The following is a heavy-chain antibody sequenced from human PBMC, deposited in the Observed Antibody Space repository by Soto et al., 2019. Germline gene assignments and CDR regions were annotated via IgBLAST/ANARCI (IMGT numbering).Heavy chain of an antibody. J-gene: IGHJ5*02. Sequence: SETLSLTCTVSGGSISSYYWSWIRQPPGKGLEWIGYIYYSGSTNYNPSLKSRVTISVDTSKNQFSLKLSSVTAADTAVYYCARGEYYYGSGSPRLDTWGQGTLVTVSS. CDR3: ARGEYYYGSGSPRLDT. CDR1: GGSISSYY. CDR2: IYYSGST. D-gene: IGHD3-10*01. V-gene: IGHV4-59*01.